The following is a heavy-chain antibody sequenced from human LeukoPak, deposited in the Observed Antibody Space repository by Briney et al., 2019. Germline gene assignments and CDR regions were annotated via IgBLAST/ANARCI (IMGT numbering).Heavy chain of an antibody. D-gene: IGHD1-26*01. V-gene: IGHV3-23*01. CDR1: GFTFSSYA. CDR2: ITGSTGST. J-gene: IGHJ4*02. CDR3: AKRYSGSSGLYNFDY. Sequence: GGSLRLSCAASGFTFSSYAMTWVRQPPGRGLEGVSSITGSTGSTYYADSVKGRFTISRDNSKNTLYLQMNSLRAEDTAVYYCAKRYSGSSGLYNFDYWGQGTLVTVSS.